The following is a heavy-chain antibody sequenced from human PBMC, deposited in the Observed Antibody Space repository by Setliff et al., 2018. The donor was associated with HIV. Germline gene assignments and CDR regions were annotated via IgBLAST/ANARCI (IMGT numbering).Heavy chain of an antibody. CDR2: IYYSGST. V-gene: IGHV4-31*03. CDR1: GGSISSGGYY. J-gene: IGHJ4*02. CDR3: ARSAYDILTGEWYFDY. D-gene: IGHD3-9*01. Sequence: PSETLSLTCTVSGGSISSGGYYWSWIRQHPGKGLEWIGYIYYSGSTYYNPSLKSRVTISVDTSKNQFSLKLSSVTAADTAVYYCARSAYDILTGEWYFDYWGQGTLVTVS.